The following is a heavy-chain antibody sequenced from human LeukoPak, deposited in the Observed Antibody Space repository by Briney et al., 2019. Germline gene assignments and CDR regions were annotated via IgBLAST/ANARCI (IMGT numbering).Heavy chain of an antibody. Sequence: SETLSLTCTVSGGSISSYYWSWIRQPPGKGLEWIGYIYYSGSTNYNPSLKSRVTISVDTSKNQFSRKLSSVTAADTAVYYCARAEYSSGGGAFDIWGQGTMVTVSP. CDR1: GGSISSYY. CDR3: ARAEYSSGGGAFDI. D-gene: IGHD6-19*01. V-gene: IGHV4-59*01. J-gene: IGHJ3*02. CDR2: IYYSGST.